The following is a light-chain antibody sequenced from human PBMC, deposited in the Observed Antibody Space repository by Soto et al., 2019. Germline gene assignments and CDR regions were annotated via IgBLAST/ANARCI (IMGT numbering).Light chain of an antibody. J-gene: IGKJ1*01. Sequence: EIVMTQSPATLSVSPGERATLSCRASQSVSSNLAWYQQKPGQAPRLLIYGASTRATGIPARFSGSGSGPEFTHTISSLQSEDFAVYYCQQYNNWPQTFGQGTKVEIK. CDR2: GAS. CDR3: QQYNNWPQT. CDR1: QSVSSN. V-gene: IGKV3-15*01.